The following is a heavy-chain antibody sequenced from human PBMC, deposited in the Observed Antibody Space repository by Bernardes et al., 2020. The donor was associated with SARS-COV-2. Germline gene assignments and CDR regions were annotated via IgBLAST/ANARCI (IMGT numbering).Heavy chain of an antibody. CDR1: GFTFSSYS. V-gene: IGHV3-48*01. CDR2: ICSSSSTI. CDR3: ARDPGGTIFGVVIIGDGMDV. D-gene: IGHD3-3*01. J-gene: IGHJ6*02. Sequence: GGSLRLSCAASGFTFSSYSMNWVRQAPGKGLEWVSYICSSSSTIYYADSVKGRFTISRDNAKNSLYQQMNSLRAEDTAVYYCARDPGGTIFGVVIIGDGMDVWGQGTTVTVSS.